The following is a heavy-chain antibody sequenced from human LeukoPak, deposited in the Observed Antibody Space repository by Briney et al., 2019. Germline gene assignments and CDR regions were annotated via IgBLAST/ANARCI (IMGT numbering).Heavy chain of an antibody. D-gene: IGHD3-22*01. CDR2: ISSSSSYI. V-gene: IGHV3-21*01. CDR3: ESGWKSSGYYYFDY. CDR1: GFTFSSYS. Sequence: GGSLRLSCAASGFTFSSYSMNWVRQAPGKGLEWVSSISSSSSYIYYADSVKGRFTISRDNAKNSLYLQMNSLRAEDTAVYYCESGWKSSGYYYFDYWGQGTLVTVSS. J-gene: IGHJ4*02.